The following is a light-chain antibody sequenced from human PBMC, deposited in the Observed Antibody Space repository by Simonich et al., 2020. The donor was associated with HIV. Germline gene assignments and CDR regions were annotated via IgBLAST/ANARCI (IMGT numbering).Light chain of an antibody. V-gene: IGLV1-40*01. CDR1: SSSIGANYY. CDR3: QSYDSSLSGVV. CDR2: DNT. Sequence: QSVLTQPPSVSGAPGQRVTISCTGSSSSIGANYYVHWYQQLPGTAPKLLIFDNTNRPSGVPDRFSGAKSGTSASLAITGLQAEDESDYYGQSYDSSLSGVVFGGGTKRTGL. J-gene: IGLJ2*01.